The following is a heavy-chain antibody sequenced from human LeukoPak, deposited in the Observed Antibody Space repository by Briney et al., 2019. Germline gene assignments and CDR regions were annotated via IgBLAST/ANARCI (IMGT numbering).Heavy chain of an antibody. Sequence: PGGSLRLSCAASGFTFSDHCMSWIRQAPGKGLEWLSYITSSSTTTSYADSVKGRFTVSRDNAKNSLYLQMNGLRADDTAVYYCVRGAGPLFDPWGQGTLVTVSS. V-gene: IGHV3-11*01. CDR3: VRGAGPLFDP. J-gene: IGHJ5*02. CDR2: ITSSSTTT. CDR1: GFTFSDHC.